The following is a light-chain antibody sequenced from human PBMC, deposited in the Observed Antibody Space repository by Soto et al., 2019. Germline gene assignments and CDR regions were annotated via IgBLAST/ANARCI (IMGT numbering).Light chain of an antibody. Sequence: DIQMTQTPSTLSASVGDRVTITCRASQSISNWLAWYQQKPGKAPNLLIYAASSLPSGVPARFSGSGSGTEFTLAISSLQPDDFATYYCQQYNDCPLTFGQGTKVEIK. V-gene: IGKV1-5*01. J-gene: IGKJ1*01. CDR3: QQYNDCPLT. CDR1: QSISNW. CDR2: AAS.